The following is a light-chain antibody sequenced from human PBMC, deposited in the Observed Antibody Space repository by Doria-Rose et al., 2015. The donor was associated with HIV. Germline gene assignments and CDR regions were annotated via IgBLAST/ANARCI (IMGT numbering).Light chain of an antibody. CDR2: DGS. J-gene: IGKJ1*01. Sequence: LTQSPGTLSLSPGERATLSCRASQSFSSTYLAWYQRKPGQAPSLLIYDGSTRATGIPDGFSASGSGTDFTLTINRLEPEDFAPYYCHQYGTSWTFGQGTKVEI. CDR1: QSFSSTY. V-gene: IGKV3-20*01. CDR3: HQYGTSWT.